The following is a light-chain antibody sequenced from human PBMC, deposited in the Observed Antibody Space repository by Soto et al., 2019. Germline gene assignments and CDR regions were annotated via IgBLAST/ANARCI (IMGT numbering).Light chain of an antibody. Sequence: ETVLTQSPGTLSLSPGERATLSCRASQSVSSSSLAWYQQRPGQAPRLLIYGTSTRATGIPARFSGSGSGTDFTLTITRLEPEDSAVYFCQQYTGPPTTFGQGTRLEIK. V-gene: IGKV3-20*01. CDR1: QSVSSSS. CDR2: GTS. CDR3: QQYTGPPTT. J-gene: IGKJ5*01.